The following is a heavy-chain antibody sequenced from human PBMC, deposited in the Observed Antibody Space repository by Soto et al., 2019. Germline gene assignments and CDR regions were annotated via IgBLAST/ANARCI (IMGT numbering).Heavy chain of an antibody. Sequence: SETLSLTCSISGGSISTYYWSWIRQSPGKGLEWIGYISYLGNTNYNPSLKSRVTISVDTPKNQFSLKLDSVTAADTAMYYCASEGAGRAPINIWGQGTTVTVSS. CDR1: GGSISTYY. V-gene: IGHV4-59*01. J-gene: IGHJ6*02. CDR2: ISYLGNT. D-gene: IGHD2-21*01. CDR3: ASEGAGRAPINI.